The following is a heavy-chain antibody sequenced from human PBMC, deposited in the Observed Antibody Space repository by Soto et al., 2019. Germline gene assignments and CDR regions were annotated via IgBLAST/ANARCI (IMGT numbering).Heavy chain of an antibody. CDR3: ARDGMVRGIITTPYYYYGMDV. J-gene: IGHJ6*02. V-gene: IGHV3-33*01. CDR1: GFTFSSHG. Sequence: QVQLVESGGGVVQPGRSLRLSCAASGFTFSSHGMHWVRQAPGKGLEWVAVIWYDRSNTYYADSVKGRFTISRDNSHNTLYLQMDSLRAEDTALYYCARDGMVRGIITTPYYYYGMDVWGQGTTVTVSS. CDR2: IWYDRSNT. D-gene: IGHD3-10*01.